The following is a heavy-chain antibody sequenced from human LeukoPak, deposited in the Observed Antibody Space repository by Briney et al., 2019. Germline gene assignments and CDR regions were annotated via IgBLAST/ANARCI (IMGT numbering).Heavy chain of an antibody. J-gene: IGHJ4*02. V-gene: IGHV3-21*01. CDR2: ITSSSTYI. CDR1: GFTFSSYS. Sequence: GGSLRLSCAASGFTFSSYSMNWVRQAPGKGLEWVSSITSSSTYIYYADSVKGRFTISRDNAKNSLYLQMNSLRAEDTAVYYCARPTSSGSYFDNWGQGTLVIVSS. CDR3: ARPTSSGSYFDN. D-gene: IGHD1-26*01.